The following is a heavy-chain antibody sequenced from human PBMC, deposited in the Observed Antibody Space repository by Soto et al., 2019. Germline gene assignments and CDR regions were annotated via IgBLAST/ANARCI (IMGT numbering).Heavy chain of an antibody. CDR3: ARGSAYSSGWYLGGY. J-gene: IGHJ4*02. CDR1: GFTFSSYA. V-gene: IGHV3-30-3*01. D-gene: IGHD6-19*01. CDR2: ISYDGSNK. Sequence: QVQLVESWGGVVQPGRSLRLSCAASGFTFSSYAMHWVRQAPGKGLEWVAVISYDGSNKYYADSVKGRFTISRDNSKNTLYLQMNSLRAEDTAVYYCARGSAYSSGWYLGGYWGQGTLVTVSS.